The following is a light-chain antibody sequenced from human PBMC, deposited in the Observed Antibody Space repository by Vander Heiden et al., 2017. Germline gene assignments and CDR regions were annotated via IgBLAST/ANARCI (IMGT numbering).Light chain of an antibody. CDR3: QSYDSSLGGHVV. J-gene: IGLJ2*01. V-gene: IGLV1-40*01. Sequence: QSVLTQPPSVSGAPGQRVTISCTGSTSTIGAGYDVPWYQQLPVTAPKLLIYDNINRPSGVPDRFSGSKSGTSASLAITGLQAEDEADYYCQSYDSSLGGHVVFGGGTKLTVL. CDR2: DNI. CDR1: TSTIGAGYD.